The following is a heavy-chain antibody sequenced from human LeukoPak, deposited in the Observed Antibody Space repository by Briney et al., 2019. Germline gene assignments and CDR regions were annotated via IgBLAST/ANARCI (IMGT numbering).Heavy chain of an antibody. V-gene: IGHV4-59*01. CDR3: ARASYYDYVWGSHYYFDY. CDR2: IYYSGST. D-gene: IGHD3-16*01. CDR1: GGSISSYY. Sequence: PSETLSLTCTVSGGSISSYYWSWIRQPPGKGLEWIGYIYYSGSTNYNPSLKSRVTISVDTSKNQFSLKLSSVTAADTAVYYCARASYYDYVWGSHYYFDYWGQGTLVTVSS. J-gene: IGHJ4*02.